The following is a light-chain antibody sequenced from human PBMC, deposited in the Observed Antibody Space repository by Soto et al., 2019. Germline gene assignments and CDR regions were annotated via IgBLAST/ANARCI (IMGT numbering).Light chain of an antibody. J-gene: IGKJ1*01. V-gene: IGKV3-15*01. CDR1: QSVSSS. Sequence: EIVMTQSPATLSVSPGERATLSCRASQSVSSSLAWYQQKPGQAPRLLIYGASSMATGISARFSGGGSGTEVTLTISSLQSEDSAVYFCQQYNNGRTFGQGTKVEIK. CDR3: QQYNNGRT. CDR2: GAS.